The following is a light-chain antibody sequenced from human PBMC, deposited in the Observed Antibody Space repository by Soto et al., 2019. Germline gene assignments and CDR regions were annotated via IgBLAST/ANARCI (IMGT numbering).Light chain of an antibody. CDR3: QSYDSSNHWV. CDR2: DDN. Sequence: NFMLTQPHSVSESPGKTVTISCTGSSGSIASNYVQRYQQRPGSAPTTVIYDDNQRPSGVPDRFSASIDSSSNSASLTISGLKTEDEADYYCQSYDSSNHWVFGGGTKLTVL. CDR1: SGSIASNY. V-gene: IGLV6-57*02. J-gene: IGLJ3*02.